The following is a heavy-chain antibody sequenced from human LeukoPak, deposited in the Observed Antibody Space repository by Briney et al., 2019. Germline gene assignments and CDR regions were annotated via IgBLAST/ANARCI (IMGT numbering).Heavy chain of an antibody. Sequence: PGGSLRLSCAASGFTFDDYAMHWVRQAPGKGLEWVSGISWNSGSIGYADSVKGRFTISRDNAKNSLYLQMNSLRAEDTALYYCAKDISSMGGRGMDVWGQGTTVTVSS. V-gene: IGHV3-9*01. J-gene: IGHJ6*02. CDR3: AKDISSMGGRGMDV. D-gene: IGHD2-2*01. CDR1: GFTFDDYA. CDR2: ISWNSGSI.